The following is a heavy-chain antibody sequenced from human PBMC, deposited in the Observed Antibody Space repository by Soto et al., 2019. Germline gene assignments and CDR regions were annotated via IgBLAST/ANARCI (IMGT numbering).Heavy chain of an antibody. D-gene: IGHD5-12*01. V-gene: IGHV4-34*01. CDR2: ISHRSST. CDR3: ARDVRDGYNIKGFDY. CDR1: GGTFSGYF. J-gene: IGHJ4*02. Sequence: SETLSLTCAVYGGTFSGYFWSWIRQPPGKGLEWIGEISHRSSTNYNPSLKSRVTISVDTSKNQISLKLSSVTAADTAVYYCARDVRDGYNIKGFDYWGQGTLVTVSS.